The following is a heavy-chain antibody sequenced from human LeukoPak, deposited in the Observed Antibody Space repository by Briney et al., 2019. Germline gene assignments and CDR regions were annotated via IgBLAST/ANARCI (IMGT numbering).Heavy chain of an antibody. V-gene: IGHV1-2*02. D-gene: IGHD3-22*01. CDR2: INPDSGGT. CDR3: ARGRSRGDDYYYYYMDV. CDR1: VYTFTGYY. Sequence: ASVKVSCKASVYTFTGYYISWVRQAPGQGLEWMGWINPDSGGTNYAQKFQGRVTMTRDESTSTAYMELSSLRSEDTAVYYCARGRSRGDDYYYYYMDVWGKGTTVTVSS. J-gene: IGHJ6*03.